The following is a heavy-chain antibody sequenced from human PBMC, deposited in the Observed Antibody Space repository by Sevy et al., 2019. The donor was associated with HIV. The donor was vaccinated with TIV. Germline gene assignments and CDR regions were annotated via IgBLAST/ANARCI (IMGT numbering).Heavy chain of an antibody. CDR3: ARRGRSSSLSHFDY. V-gene: IGHV3-11*01. CDR1: GFTFSDYY. Sequence: GGSLRLSCAASGFTFSDYYMNWVRQAPGKGLEWVSYISSSGITIYYADSVKGRFNISRDNAKNSLYLQMNSLRAEDTAVYYCARRGRSSSLSHFDYWGQGTLVTVSS. J-gene: IGHJ4*02. D-gene: IGHD6-6*01. CDR2: ISSSGITI.